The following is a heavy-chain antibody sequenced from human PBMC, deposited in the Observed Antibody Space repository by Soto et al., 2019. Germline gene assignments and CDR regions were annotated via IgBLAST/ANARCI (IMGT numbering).Heavy chain of an antibody. CDR2: IYYSGST. D-gene: IGHD6-13*01. Sequence: SETLSLTCTVSGGSISSYYWSWIRQPPGKGLEWIGYIYYSGSTNYNPSLKSRVTISVDTSKNQFSLRLSSVTAADTAVYYCARVPGGIALDNWFDPWGQGTLVTVSS. CDR3: ARVPGGIALDNWFDP. V-gene: IGHV4-59*01. CDR1: GGSISSYY. J-gene: IGHJ5*02.